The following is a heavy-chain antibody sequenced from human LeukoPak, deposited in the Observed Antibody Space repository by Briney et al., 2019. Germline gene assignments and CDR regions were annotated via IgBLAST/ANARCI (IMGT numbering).Heavy chain of an antibody. CDR1: GFSVSSNY. D-gene: IGHD2-2*01. CDR3: ARDWGYCDSTSCHVFDY. J-gene: IGHJ4*02. Sequence: GGSLRLSCAASGFSVSSNYMSWVRQAPGKGLEWVSVIYIDGTTYYADSVKGRLTISRDKSKNTVYLQMSSLRPEDTAVYYCARDWGYCDSTSCHVFDYWGQGTLVTVSS. CDR2: IYIDGTT. V-gene: IGHV3-53*01.